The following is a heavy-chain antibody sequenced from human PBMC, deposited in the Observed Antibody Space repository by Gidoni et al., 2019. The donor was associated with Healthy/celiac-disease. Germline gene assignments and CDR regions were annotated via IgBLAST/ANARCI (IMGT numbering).Heavy chain of an antibody. CDR2: ISSNGGST. J-gene: IGHJ4*02. CDR1: GFTFSSYA. CDR3: ARGPRPDCGGDCFFDY. D-gene: IGHD2-21*01. V-gene: IGHV3-64*01. Sequence: EVQLVESGGGLVQPGGSLRLSCAASGFTFSSYAMHWVRQAPGKGLEYVSAISSNGGSTYYANSVKGRFTISRDNSKKTLYLQMGSLRAEDMAVYYCARGPRPDCGGDCFFDYWGQGTLVTVSS.